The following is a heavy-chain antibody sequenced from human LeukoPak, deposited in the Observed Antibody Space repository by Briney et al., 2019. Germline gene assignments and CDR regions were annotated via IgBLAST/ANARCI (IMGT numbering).Heavy chain of an antibody. D-gene: IGHD2-15*01. Sequence: PGGSLRLSCAASGFTFSSYEMNWVRQAPGKGLEWVSAISGSGGSTYYADSVKGRFTISRDNSKNSLYLQMNSLRAEDTAVYHCAKDGYCSAGSCFSANDAFDIWGQGTMVTVSS. CDR1: GFTFSSYE. CDR2: ISGSGGST. J-gene: IGHJ3*02. CDR3: AKDGYCSAGSCFSANDAFDI. V-gene: IGHV3-23*01.